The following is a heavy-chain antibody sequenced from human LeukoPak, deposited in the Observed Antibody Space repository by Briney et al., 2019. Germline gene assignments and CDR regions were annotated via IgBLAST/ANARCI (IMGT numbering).Heavy chain of an antibody. V-gene: IGHV4-39*01. D-gene: IGHD2-2*01. CDR2: IYYTGST. Sequence: SETLSLTCTVSGGSISSSSFYWGWIRQPPGKGLEWIGTIYYTGSTYYNPSLKSRVTMSVHTSKNQFSLKLTSVTAADTAVYYCSRQPRHCTTTRCPTFAEYFQHWGQGTLVTVSS. CDR3: SRQPRHCTTTRCPTFAEYFQH. CDR1: GGSISSSSFY. J-gene: IGHJ1*01.